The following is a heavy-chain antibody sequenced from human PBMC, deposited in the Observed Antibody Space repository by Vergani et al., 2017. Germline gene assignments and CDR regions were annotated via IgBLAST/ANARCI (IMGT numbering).Heavy chain of an antibody. CDR3: AGDYGDFDNWFDP. V-gene: IGHV3-74*01. D-gene: IGHD4-17*01. CDR1: GFTFSSYW. Sequence: EVQLVESGGGLVQPGGSLRLSCAASGFTFSSYWMHWVRQAPGKGLVWVSRINSDGSSTSYADSVKGRFTISRDNAKNTLYLQMNSLRAEDTAVYYCAGDYGDFDNWFDPWGQGTLVTVSS. CDR2: INSDGSST. J-gene: IGHJ5*02.